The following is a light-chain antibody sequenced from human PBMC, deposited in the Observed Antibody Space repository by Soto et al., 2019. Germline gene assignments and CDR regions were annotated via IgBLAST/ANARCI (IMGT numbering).Light chain of an antibody. CDR1: QTVSSNY. V-gene: IGKV3-20*01. CDR3: QQSGSTLFT. CDR2: GSF. J-gene: IGKJ4*01. Sequence: EVVLTQSPGTLSLPPGERATLSCRASQTVSSNYLAWYQQKPGQAPRLLIYGSFNRAPGIPHRFSGSGSGTDFTLTISRLEPEDFAVYYCQQSGSTLFTFGGGTKVE.